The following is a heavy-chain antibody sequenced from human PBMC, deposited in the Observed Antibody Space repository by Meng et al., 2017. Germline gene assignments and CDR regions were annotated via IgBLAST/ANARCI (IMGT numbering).Heavy chain of an antibody. Sequence: QVHVVGSGGGVVQPGRSLRLSCEASGFTCSSYAMHWVRQAPGKGLEWVAVISYDGSNKYYADSVKGRFTISRDNSKNTLYLQMNSLRAEDTAVYYCARDVTMVRGVVDYWGQGTLVTVSS. V-gene: IGHV3-30*04. CDR3: ARDVTMVRGVVDY. CDR1: GFTCSSYA. J-gene: IGHJ4*02. CDR2: ISYDGSNK. D-gene: IGHD3-10*01.